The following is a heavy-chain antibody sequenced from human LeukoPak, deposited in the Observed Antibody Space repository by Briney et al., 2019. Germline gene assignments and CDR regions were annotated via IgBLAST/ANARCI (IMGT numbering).Heavy chain of an antibody. CDR2: IYYSGST. CDR1: GGSISSGGYY. CDR3: ARGNYDILGY. Sequence: SETLSLTCTVSGGSISSGGYYWSWIRLHPGKGLEWIGYIYYSGSTYYNPSLKSRVTISVDTSKNQFSLKLSSVTAADTAVYYCARGNYDILGYWGQGTLVTVSS. J-gene: IGHJ4*02. V-gene: IGHV4-31*03. D-gene: IGHD3-9*01.